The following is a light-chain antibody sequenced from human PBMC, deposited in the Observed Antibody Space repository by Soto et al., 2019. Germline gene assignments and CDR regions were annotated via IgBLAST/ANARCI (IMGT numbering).Light chain of an antibody. CDR3: QQNNNWPPVAWT. CDR1: QSVSSN. Sequence: EIVMTQSPATLSVSPGERATLSCRASQSVSSNLAWYQQKPGQAPRLLIYGASTRATGIPARFSGSGSGTEFTLTINSLQSEDFAVYYCQQNNNWPPVAWTVGKGPRWKSN. J-gene: IGKJ1*01. CDR2: GAS. V-gene: IGKV3-15*01.